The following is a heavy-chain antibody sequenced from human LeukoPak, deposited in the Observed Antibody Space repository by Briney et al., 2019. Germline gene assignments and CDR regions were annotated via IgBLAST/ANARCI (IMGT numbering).Heavy chain of an antibody. CDR3: ARESPKDCTNGVCPNDAFDI. V-gene: IGHV1-46*01. CDR1: GYTFTSYY. J-gene: IGHJ3*02. Sequence: GASVKVSCKASGYTFTSYYMHWVRQAPGQGLEWMGIINPSGGSTSYAQKFQGRVTMTRDTSTSTVYMELSSLRSEDTAVYYCARESPKDCTNGVCPNDAFDIWGQGTMVTVSS. D-gene: IGHD2-8*01. CDR2: INPSGGST.